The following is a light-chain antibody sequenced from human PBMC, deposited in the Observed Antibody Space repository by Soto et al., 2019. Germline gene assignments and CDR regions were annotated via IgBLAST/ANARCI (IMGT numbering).Light chain of an antibody. Sequence: EIVMTQSPATVSVSPGERATLSCRASQSVSDKLAWYQQKPGQAPRLLIYHASARATGIPARFSGSGSGTEFTLTISSLQSEDFAVYYCQQYNAWPRTFGQGTNVDI. V-gene: IGKV3-15*01. J-gene: IGKJ1*01. CDR2: HAS. CDR1: QSVSDK. CDR3: QQYNAWPRT.